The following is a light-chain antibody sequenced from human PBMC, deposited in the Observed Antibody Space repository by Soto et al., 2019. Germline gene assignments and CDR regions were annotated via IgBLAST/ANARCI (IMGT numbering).Light chain of an antibody. J-gene: IGLJ1*01. V-gene: IGLV2-14*03. Sequence: QSVLAQHASVFGSPGQSITISCTGTSSDVGGYNFVSWYQQHPGKAPKLMIYEVSNRPSGVSNRFSGSKSGNTASLTISGLQPEDEADYYCSSYTTSSTVVFGTGTKVTVL. CDR2: EVS. CDR3: SSYTTSSTVV. CDR1: SSDVGGYNF.